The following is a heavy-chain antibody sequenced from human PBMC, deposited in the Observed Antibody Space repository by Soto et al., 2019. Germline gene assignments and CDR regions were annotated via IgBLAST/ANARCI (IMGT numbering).Heavy chain of an antibody. V-gene: IGHV3-33*01. Sequence: QVQLVESGGGVVQPGRSLRLSCAASGFTFSSYGMHWVRQAPGKGLEWVAVIWYDGSNKYYADSVKGRFTISRDNSKNTLYLQMNSLRAEDTAVYYCARELTPDYGDYLWTKYYYGMDVWGQGTTVTVSS. D-gene: IGHD4-17*01. CDR1: GFTFSSYG. CDR2: IWYDGSNK. CDR3: ARELTPDYGDYLWTKYYYGMDV. J-gene: IGHJ6*02.